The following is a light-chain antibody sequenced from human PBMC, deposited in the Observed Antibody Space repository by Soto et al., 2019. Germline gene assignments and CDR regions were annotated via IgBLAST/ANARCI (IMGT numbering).Light chain of an antibody. J-gene: IGKJ2*01. CDR1: QGISKS. CDR2: DAF. Sequence: DIQMTQSPSSLSASVGDRVTVTCQASQGISKSLNWYQQKPGKAPELLIYDAFHLETGVPSRFSESGSGTHFTFTISSLQPEDFATYYGQQYENLPFTFGQGTNLEIK. V-gene: IGKV1-33*01. CDR3: QQYENLPFT.